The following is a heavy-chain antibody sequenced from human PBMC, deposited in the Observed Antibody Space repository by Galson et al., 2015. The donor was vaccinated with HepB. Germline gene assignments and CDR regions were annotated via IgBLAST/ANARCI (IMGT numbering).Heavy chain of an antibody. Sequence: SVKVSCKASGGTFSSYAISWVRQAPGQGLEWMGGIIPTFGTANYAQKFQGRVTVTADKSTSTAYMKMSSLRSEDTAVYYCARDRGGIAAAGTRGWFDPWGQGTLVTVSS. CDR2: IIPTFGTA. J-gene: IGHJ5*02. D-gene: IGHD6-13*01. CDR3: ARDRGGIAAAGTRGWFDP. CDR1: GGTFSSYA. V-gene: IGHV1-69*06.